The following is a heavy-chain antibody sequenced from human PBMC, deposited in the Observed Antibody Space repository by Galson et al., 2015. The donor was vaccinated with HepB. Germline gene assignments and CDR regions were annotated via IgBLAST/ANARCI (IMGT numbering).Heavy chain of an antibody. CDR2: TYLRSQWFH. CDR3: AGEHRRGPYFFFFMDV. D-gene: IGHD5-12*01. J-gene: IGHJ6*03. V-gene: IGHV6-1*01. CDR1: GDSVSNNSAA. Sequence: CAISGDSVSNNSAAWNWIRQSPARGLEWLGRTYLRSQWFHEYADSVQGRLTIIPDTSKNQFSLHLTSVTPEDTAIYYCAGEHRRGPYFFFFMDVWGKGTTVAVSS.